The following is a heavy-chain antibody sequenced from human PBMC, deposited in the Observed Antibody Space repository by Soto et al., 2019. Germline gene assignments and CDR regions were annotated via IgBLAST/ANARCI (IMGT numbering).Heavy chain of an antibody. CDR1: GFTFSSYW. V-gene: IGHV3-74*01. CDR2: INSDGSST. Sequence: PGGSLRLSCAASGFTFSSYWMHWVRQAPGKGLVWVSRINSDGSSTSYADSVKGRFTISRDNAKNTLYLQMNSLRAEDTAVYYCARADYYGSGSYVSAAFDIWGQGTTVTVSS. D-gene: IGHD3-10*01. J-gene: IGHJ3*02. CDR3: ARADYYGSGSYVSAAFDI.